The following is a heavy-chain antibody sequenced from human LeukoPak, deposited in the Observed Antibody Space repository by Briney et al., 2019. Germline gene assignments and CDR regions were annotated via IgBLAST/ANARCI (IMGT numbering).Heavy chain of an antibody. Sequence: PGRSLRLSCAASGFTFSSYGMHWVRQAPGKGLVWVSRINTDGSSTSYADSVKGRFTISRDNAKNTLYLQMNSLRAEDTAVYYCARAGGVTRPDYYYYGMDVWGQGTTVTVSS. CDR2: INTDGSST. V-gene: IGHV3-74*01. D-gene: IGHD2-21*02. CDR1: GFTFSSYG. J-gene: IGHJ6*02. CDR3: ARAGGVTRPDYYYYGMDV.